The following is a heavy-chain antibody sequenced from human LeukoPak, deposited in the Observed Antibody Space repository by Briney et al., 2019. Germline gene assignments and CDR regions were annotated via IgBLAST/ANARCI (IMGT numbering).Heavy chain of an antibody. CDR1: GYTFTGYY. D-gene: IGHD3-16*01. CDR2: INPNSGGT. Sequence: ASVKVSCKASGYTFTGYYMHWVRQAPGQGLEWMGWINPNSGGTNYAQKFQGRVTMTRDTSISTAYMELSRLRSDDTAVYYCARAPGRGEVGERWFDPWGQGTLVTVSS. CDR3: ARAPGRGEVGERWFDP. J-gene: IGHJ5*02. V-gene: IGHV1-2*02.